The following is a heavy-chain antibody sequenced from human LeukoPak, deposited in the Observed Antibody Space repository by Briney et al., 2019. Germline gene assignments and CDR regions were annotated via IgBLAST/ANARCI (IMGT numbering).Heavy chain of an antibody. Sequence: GGSLRLSCAASGFTFSSYSMNWVRQAPGKGPEWVSSISSSSSYIYYADSVKGRFTISRDNAKNSLYLQMNSLRAEDTAVYYCATHCSSTSCYLVYDYWGQGTLVTVSS. CDR1: GFTFSSYS. V-gene: IGHV3-21*01. CDR3: ATHCSSTSCYLVYDY. D-gene: IGHD2-2*01. CDR2: ISSSSSYI. J-gene: IGHJ4*02.